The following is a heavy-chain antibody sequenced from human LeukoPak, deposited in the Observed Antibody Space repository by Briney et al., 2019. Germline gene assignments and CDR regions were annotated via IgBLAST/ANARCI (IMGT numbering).Heavy chain of an antibody. Sequence: KAGGSLRLSCAASGFTFSAYNMNWVRQAPGKGLEWVSSISSGSTYIYYADSVKGRFTISRDNSKNTLYLQMNSLRAEDTAVYYCAKGGWATQQHLDYWGQGTLVTVSS. CDR1: GFTFSAYN. V-gene: IGHV3-21*01. CDR3: AKGGWATQQHLDY. J-gene: IGHJ4*02. CDR2: ISSGSTYI. D-gene: IGHD2-15*01.